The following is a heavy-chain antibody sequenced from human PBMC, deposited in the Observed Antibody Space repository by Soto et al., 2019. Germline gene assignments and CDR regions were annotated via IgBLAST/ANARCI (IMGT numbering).Heavy chain of an antibody. CDR3: AREVQYWFDP. D-gene: IGHD1-1*01. CDR1: GFSISSHY. CDR2: IYHSGTT. V-gene: IGHV4-59*11. Sequence: PSETLSLTCTFSGFSISSHYLSWIRQPPGKGLEWIGYIYHSGTTTYNPSLKSRVTISIDTSKNQFSLRLSSVTAADTAVYYCAREVQYWFDPWGQGTLVTVSS. J-gene: IGHJ5*02.